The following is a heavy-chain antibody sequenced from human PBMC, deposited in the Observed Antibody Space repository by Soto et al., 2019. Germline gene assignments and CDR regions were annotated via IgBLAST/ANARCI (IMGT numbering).Heavy chain of an antibody. Sequence: EVQLVESGGGLVQPGGSLRLSCAASGFTFSSYWMHWVRQAPGKGLVWVSRINSDGSSTSYADSVKGRLTISRDNAKNTLYLQMNSLRAEDTAVYYCARWFGELLPDYYYYGMDVWGQGTTVTVSS. V-gene: IGHV3-74*01. D-gene: IGHD3-10*01. CDR3: ARWFGELLPDYYYYGMDV. CDR1: GFTFSSYW. CDR2: INSDGSST. J-gene: IGHJ6*02.